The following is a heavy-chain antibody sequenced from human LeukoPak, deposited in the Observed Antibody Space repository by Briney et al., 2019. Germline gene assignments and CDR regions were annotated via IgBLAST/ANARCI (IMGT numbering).Heavy chain of an antibody. CDR3: ARMTSAWVIDF. CDR2: IDWDDHK. V-gene: IGHV2-70*04. CDR1: GFSLSTSGVG. D-gene: IGHD6-19*01. J-gene: IGHJ4*02. Sequence: SGPTLVNPTQTLTLTCTFSGFSLSTSGVGVGWIRQPPGKALEWLARIDWDDHKFYSTSLKTRLTISKDTSQNQVILRMTNMDPVDTATYFCARMTSAWVIDFWGQGTLVTVSS.